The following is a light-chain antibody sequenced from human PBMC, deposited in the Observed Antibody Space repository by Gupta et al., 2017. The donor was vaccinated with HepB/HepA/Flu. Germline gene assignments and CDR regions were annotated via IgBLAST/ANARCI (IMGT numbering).Light chain of an antibody. CDR1: KLGDKY. J-gene: IGLJ2*01. CDR2: QDS. Sequence: SSELTQPPSVSVSPGQTASITCSGDKLGDKYACWYQQKPGQSTVMVIYQDSKRPSGIPERFSGSNSGNTATLTISGTQAKEEADYYCQAWDSSTVVFGGGTKLTVL. CDR3: QAWDSSTVV. V-gene: IGLV3-1*01.